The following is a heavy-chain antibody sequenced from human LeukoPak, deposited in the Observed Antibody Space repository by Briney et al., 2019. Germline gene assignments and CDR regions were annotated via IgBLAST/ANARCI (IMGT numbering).Heavy chain of an antibody. CDR1: GGSISSSSYY. CDR3: ARHFFGSGFDY. Sequence: SETLSLTCTVSGGSISSSSYYWGWIRQPPGKGLEWIGSIYYSGSTYYNPSLKSRVTISVDTSKNQFSLKLSSVTAADTAVYYCARHFFGSGFDYWGQGTLVTVSS. CDR2: IYYSGST. V-gene: IGHV4-39*01. J-gene: IGHJ4*02. D-gene: IGHD3-10*01.